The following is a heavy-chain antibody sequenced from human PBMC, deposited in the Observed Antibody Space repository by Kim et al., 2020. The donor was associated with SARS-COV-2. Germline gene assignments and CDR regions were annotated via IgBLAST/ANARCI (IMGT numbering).Heavy chain of an antibody. D-gene: IGHD3-10*01. CDR1: GFTFSSYG. V-gene: IGHV3-33*05. CDR2: ISYDGSNK. J-gene: IGHJ2*01. Sequence: GGSLRLSCAASGFTFSSYGMPWVRQAPGKGLEWVAVISYDGSNKYYADSVKGRFTISRDNSKNTLYLQMNSLRAEDTAVYYCARDKYYGSGSYYVDWYFDLWGRGTLVTVSS. CDR3: ARDKYYGSGSYYVDWYFDL.